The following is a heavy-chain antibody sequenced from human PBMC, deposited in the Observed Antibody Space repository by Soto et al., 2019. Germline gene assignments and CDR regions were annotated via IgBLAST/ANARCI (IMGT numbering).Heavy chain of an antibody. Sequence: SETLSLTCAVSGGSISSSNWWSWVRQPPGKGLEWIGEIYHSGSTNYNPSLKSRVTISVDKSKNQFSLKLSSVTAADTAVYYCARSGHYYDSSGYYSDYWGQGTLVTVSS. CDR3: ARSGHYYDSSGYYSDY. D-gene: IGHD3-22*01. V-gene: IGHV4-4*02. J-gene: IGHJ4*02. CDR2: IYHSGST. CDR1: GGSISSSNW.